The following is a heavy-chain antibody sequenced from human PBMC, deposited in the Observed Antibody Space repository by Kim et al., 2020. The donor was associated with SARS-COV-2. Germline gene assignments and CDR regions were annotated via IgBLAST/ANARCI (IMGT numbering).Heavy chain of an antibody. V-gene: IGHV3-30*04. D-gene: IGHD7-27*01. CDR2: ISYDGSNK. J-gene: IGHJ4*02. CDR3: ATSSDWGSEGGFDY. CDR1: GFTFSSYA. Sequence: GGSLRLSCAASGFTFSSYAMHWVRQAPGKGLEWVAVISYDGSNKYYADSVKGRFTISRDNSKNTLYLQMNSLRAEDTAVYYCATSSDWGSEGGFDYWGQG.